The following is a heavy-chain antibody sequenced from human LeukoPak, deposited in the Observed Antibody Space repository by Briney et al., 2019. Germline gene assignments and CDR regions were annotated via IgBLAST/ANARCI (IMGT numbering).Heavy chain of an antibody. CDR2: IYYTGST. CDR3: ARRTGDAAIDY. D-gene: IGHD7-27*01. Sequence: SETLSLTCTVSGGSISSYYWSWIRQPPGKGLEWIGYIYYTGSTNYSPSLKSRVTISVDTSKNQFSLKLSSVTAADTAVYYCARRTGDAAIDYWGQRTLVTVSS. CDR1: GGSISSYY. J-gene: IGHJ4*02. V-gene: IGHV4-59*08.